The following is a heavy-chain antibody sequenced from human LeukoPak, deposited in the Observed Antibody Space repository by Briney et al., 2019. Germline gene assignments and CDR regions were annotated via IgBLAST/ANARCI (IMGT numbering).Heavy chain of an antibody. CDR2: INHSGST. J-gene: IGHJ4*02. CDR1: GGTFSGYY. Sequence: SETLTLTCAVYGGTFSGYYWTWIRQPPGKGLEWIGEINHSGSTNYNPSLKSRVTISVDTSKSQFSLKLNSVTAADTAMYYCARGRDPYWGQGTLVTVSS. CDR3: ARGRDPY. V-gene: IGHV4-34*01. D-gene: IGHD5-24*01.